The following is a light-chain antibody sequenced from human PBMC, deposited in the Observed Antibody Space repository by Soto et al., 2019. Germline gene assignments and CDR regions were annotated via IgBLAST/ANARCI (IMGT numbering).Light chain of an antibody. CDR3: AAWDDSLSGYV. CDR1: SSNIGSNI. CDR2: SNN. J-gene: IGLJ1*01. V-gene: IGLV1-44*01. Sequence: QLVLTQPPSASGTPGQRVTISCAGSSSNIGSNIVNWYQHLPGTAPTVLIYSNNHRPSGVTDRFSGSKSGTSASLAISGLQSEDEADYDCAAWDDSLSGYVFGTGTKVTVL.